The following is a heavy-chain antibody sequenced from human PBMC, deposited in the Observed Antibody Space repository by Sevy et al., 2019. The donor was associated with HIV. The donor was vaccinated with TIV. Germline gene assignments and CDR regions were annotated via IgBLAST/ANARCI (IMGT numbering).Heavy chain of an antibody. V-gene: IGHV4-59*08. CDR3: ARRNDFDI. Sequence: SETLSLTCTVSGGSINSDHWNWIRQPPGKGLEWIGYVYYTGGTNYNPSLKNRVTISVDRTKNQFSLKLTSVTAADTAGYYCARRNDFDIWRQGTMVTVSS. CDR2: VYYTGGT. J-gene: IGHJ3*02. CDR1: GGSINSDH.